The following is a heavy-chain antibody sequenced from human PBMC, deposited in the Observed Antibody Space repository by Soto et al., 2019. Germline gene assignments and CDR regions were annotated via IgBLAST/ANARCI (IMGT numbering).Heavy chain of an antibody. J-gene: IGHJ4*02. V-gene: IGHV4-59*01. Sequence: QVQLQESGPGLVKPSETLSLTCTVSGGSISRYYWSWIRQPPGKGLEWIGYIYYTGSTTYNPSLDTRFTISFNTSKTRSPLVLNSVTAADTAVYYCARGEDTIFGVVLLDYWCQGTLVTVSS. CDR2: IYYTGST. CDR3: ARGEDTIFGVVLLDY. D-gene: IGHD3-3*02. CDR1: GGSISRYY.